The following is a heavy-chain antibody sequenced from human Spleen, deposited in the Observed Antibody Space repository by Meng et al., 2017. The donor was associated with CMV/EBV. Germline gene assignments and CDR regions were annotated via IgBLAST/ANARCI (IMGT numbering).Heavy chain of an antibody. CDR2: ISRGGSAT. D-gene: IGHD2-2*01. CDR3: ARDLQTFCGSPGCYDGFPH. V-gene: IGHV3-23*01. Sequence: FSSTAMSRVRQAPGKGLEWVSAISRGGSATYYAASGKGRFTISRDNSKNTLYLQMSSLRVEDTAVYYCARDLQTFCGSPGCYDGFPHWGQGTLVTVSS. CDR1: FSSTA. J-gene: IGHJ4*02.